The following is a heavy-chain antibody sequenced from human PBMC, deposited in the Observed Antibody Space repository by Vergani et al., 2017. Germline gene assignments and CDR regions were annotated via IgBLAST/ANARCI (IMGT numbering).Heavy chain of an antibody. CDR2: IYPGDSDT. V-gene: IGHV5-51*01. CDR1: GYSFGSYW. CDR3: AKTHDFSSLYSSYKWFDP. Sequence: EVQLMQSGAEVKKPGESLKMSCKGSGYSFGSYWIGWVRQMPGKGLEWMRIIYPGDSDTRYSPSFQGQISISADKATSTAFLQWTNLKASDTATYYCAKTHDFSSLYSSYKWFDPWGQGTQVTVSS. J-gene: IGHJ5*02. D-gene: IGHD3-3*01.